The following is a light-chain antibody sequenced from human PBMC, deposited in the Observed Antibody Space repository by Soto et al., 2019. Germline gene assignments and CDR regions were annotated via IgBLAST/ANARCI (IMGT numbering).Light chain of an antibody. Sequence: EIVLTQSPATLSVSPGERATLSCRASQSISSNLAWYQQKPGQVPRLLIYDASNRATGIPARFSGSGSGTDFTLTISSLEPEDFAVYYCQQRNNWPPLLTFGGGTKVDI. CDR3: QQRNNWPPLLT. V-gene: IGKV3-11*01. J-gene: IGKJ4*01. CDR1: QSISSN. CDR2: DAS.